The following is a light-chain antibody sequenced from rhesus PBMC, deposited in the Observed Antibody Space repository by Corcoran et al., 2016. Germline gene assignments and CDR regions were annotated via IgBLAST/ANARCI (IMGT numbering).Light chain of an antibody. V-gene: IGKV1-22*01. CDR2: KAS. J-gene: IGKJ1*01. CDR1: QSISSW. CDR3: QQYSSSPRT. Sequence: DIQMTQSPSSLSASVGDTVTITCRASQSISSWLAWYQQKPGKAPKLLIYKASTLQSGVPSRFSGSGAGTDFTLTISSLQSEDFATYYCQQYSSSPRTFGQGTKVEIK.